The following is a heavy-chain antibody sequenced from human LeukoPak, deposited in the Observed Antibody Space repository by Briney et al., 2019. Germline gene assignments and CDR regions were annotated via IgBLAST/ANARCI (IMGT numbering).Heavy chain of an antibody. D-gene: IGHD6-13*01. CDR3: ARDRARIAAAGTEDY. V-gene: IGHV3-21*01. J-gene: IGHJ4*02. CDR1: GFTFSSYS. Sequence: GGSVRLSCAASGFTFSSYSMNWVRQAPGKGLEWVSSISSSSSYIYYADSVKGRFTISRDNAKNSLYLQMNSLRAEDTAVYYCARDRARIAAAGTEDYWGQGTLVTVSS. CDR2: ISSSSSYI.